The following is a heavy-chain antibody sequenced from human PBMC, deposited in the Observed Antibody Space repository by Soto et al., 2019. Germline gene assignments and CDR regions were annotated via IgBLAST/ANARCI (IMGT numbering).Heavy chain of an antibody. V-gene: IGHV4-59*11. CDR3: ARARYDSIGFNLDP. Sequence: QVQLQESGPGLVKPSETLSPTCNVSGASITSHYFAWIRQTPGRRLEWLGFIYLGGSINYNPSFKGRVIISVATSKTQFAVRLSSVTAADTAVYYWARARYDSIGFNLDPWGLGTLVTVSS. J-gene: IGHJ5*02. CDR1: GASITSHY. D-gene: IGHD3-22*01. CDR2: IYLGGSI.